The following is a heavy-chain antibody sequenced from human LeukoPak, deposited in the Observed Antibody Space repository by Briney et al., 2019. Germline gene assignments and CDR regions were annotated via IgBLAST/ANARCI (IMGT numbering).Heavy chain of an antibody. D-gene: IGHD3-22*01. V-gene: IGHV5-51*01. CDR1: GYSFTSYW. Sequence: GESLKISCKGSGYSFTSYWIGWVRPMPGKGLEWMGIIYPGDSDTRYSPSFQGQVTISADKSISTAYLQWSSLKASDTAMYYCARQAMEYYYDSSGYSVYYYYGMDVWGQGTTVTVSS. CDR2: IYPGDSDT. J-gene: IGHJ6*02. CDR3: ARQAMEYYYDSSGYSVYYYYGMDV.